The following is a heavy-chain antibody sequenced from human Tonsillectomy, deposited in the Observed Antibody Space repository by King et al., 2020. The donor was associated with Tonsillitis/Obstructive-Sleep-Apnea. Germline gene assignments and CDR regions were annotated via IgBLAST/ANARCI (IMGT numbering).Heavy chain of an antibody. CDR2: ISFDASNT. D-gene: IGHD3-22*01. V-gene: IGHV3-30*04. CDR3: AIDRYYYDSSGYFGSFDP. J-gene: IGHJ5*02. CDR1: GFTFSSFA. Sequence: VQLVESGGGVVQPGRSLRLSCAASGFTFSSFAMHWVRQAPGKGLEWVAVISFDASNTYYADSVKGRFTISRDNSKNTLYLQMNSLRAEDTAVYYCAIDRYYYDSSGYFGSFDPWGQGTLVTVSS.